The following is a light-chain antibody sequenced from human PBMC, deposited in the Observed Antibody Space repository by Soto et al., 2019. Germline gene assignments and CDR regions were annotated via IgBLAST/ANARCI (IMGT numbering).Light chain of an antibody. Sequence: QLVLTQPASVSGSPGQSITISCTGTSSDVGGYNYVSWYQQHPGTVPKLMIYEVSNRPSGVSNRFSGSKSGNTASLTISGLQAEDEADYYCTSYTSGSTLVVFGGGTKLTVL. V-gene: IGLV2-14*01. CDR1: SSDVGGYNY. CDR3: TSYTSGSTLVV. J-gene: IGLJ2*01. CDR2: EVS.